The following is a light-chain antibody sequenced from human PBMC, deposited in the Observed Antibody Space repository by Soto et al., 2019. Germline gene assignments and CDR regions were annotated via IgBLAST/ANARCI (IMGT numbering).Light chain of an antibody. V-gene: IGLV2-11*01. CDR2: DVS. J-gene: IGLJ2*01. Sequence: SALTQPRSVSGSPGQSITISCTGTSSDIGAYNYVSWYLQHPGKAPKLIIYDVSKRPSGVPDRFSGSKSDNTASLTISGLQAEDEGDYFCCSYAGSFTYVVFGGGTQLTVL. CDR1: SSDIGAYNY. CDR3: CSYAGSFTYVV.